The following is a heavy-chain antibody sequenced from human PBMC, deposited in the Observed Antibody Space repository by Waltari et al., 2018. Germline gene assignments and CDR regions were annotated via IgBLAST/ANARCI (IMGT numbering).Heavy chain of an antibody. D-gene: IGHD6-13*01. CDR2: IYYSGST. J-gene: IGHJ4*02. Sequence: QVQLQESGPGLVKPSETLSLTCTVSGGSISSYYWSWIRQPPGKGLEWIGYIYYSGSTYYNPSLKSRVTISVDTSKNQFSLKLSSVTAADTAVYYCARDGEDSSSWYYWGQGTLVTVSS. CDR3: ARDGEDSSSWYY. V-gene: IGHV4-59*12. CDR1: GGSISSYY.